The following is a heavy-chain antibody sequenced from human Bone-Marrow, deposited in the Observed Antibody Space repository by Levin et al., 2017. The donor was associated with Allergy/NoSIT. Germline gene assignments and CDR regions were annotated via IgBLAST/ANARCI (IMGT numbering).Heavy chain of an antibody. CDR3: ARGAQRSFDY. J-gene: IGHJ4*02. Sequence: AASVKVSCKASGYTFTVYDVNWVRQAAGQGLEWMGRMNPNSGNTDYAQKFQGRVSMTRSISTSTAYLELSSLRSGDTAVYYCARGAQRSFDYWGQGTLVTVSS. CDR2: MNPNSGNT. V-gene: IGHV1-8*01. CDR1: GYTFTVYD.